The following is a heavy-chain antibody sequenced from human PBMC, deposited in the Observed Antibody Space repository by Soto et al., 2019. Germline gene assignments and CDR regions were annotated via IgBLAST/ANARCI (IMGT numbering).Heavy chain of an antibody. V-gene: IGHV3-66*01. CDR2: IQSGCST. CDR1: GFTVSSNY. J-gene: IGHJ6*03. Sequence: EVQLVESGGGLVQPGGSLRLSCAASGFTVSSNYMSWVRQAPGKGLEWVSLIQSGCSTYYAGSVKGRFTISRDNSENTLFRQMNSLRVEDTAVYYCTSDDVHCSGGRCYGVPMDVWGKVTTVTVS. CDR3: TSDDVHCSGGRCYGVPMDV. D-gene: IGHD2-15*01.